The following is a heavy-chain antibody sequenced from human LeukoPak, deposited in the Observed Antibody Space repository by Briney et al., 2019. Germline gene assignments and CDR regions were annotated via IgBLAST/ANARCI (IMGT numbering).Heavy chain of an antibody. CDR3: ARPNTYYYDSSGYYFSDAFDI. V-gene: IGHV4-61*02. Sequence: SETLSLTCTVSGGSISSGSYYWSWIRQPGGKGLEWIGRIYTSGSTNYNPSLKSRVTISVDTSKSQFSLKLSSVTAADTAVYYCARPNTYYYDSSGYYFSDAFDIWGQGTMVTVSS. CDR2: IYTSGST. J-gene: IGHJ3*02. D-gene: IGHD3-22*01. CDR1: GGSISSGSYY.